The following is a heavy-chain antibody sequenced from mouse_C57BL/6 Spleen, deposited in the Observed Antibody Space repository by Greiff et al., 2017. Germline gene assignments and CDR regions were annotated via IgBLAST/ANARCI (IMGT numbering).Heavy chain of an antibody. CDR1: GFTFSSYA. V-gene: IGHV5-4*01. CDR2: ISDGGSYT. J-gene: IGHJ2*01. Sequence: EVHLVESGGGLVKPGGSLKLSCAASGFTFSSYAMSWVRQTPEKRLEWVATISDGGSYTYYPDNVKGRFTISRDNAKNILYLQMSHLKSADTAMYYCAREGGNYSYYFDYWGQGTTLTVSS. D-gene: IGHD2-1*01. CDR3: AREGGNYSYYFDY.